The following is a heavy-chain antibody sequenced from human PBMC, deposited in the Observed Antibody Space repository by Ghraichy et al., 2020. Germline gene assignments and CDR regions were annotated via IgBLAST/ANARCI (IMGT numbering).Heavy chain of an antibody. D-gene: IGHD6-13*01. CDR2: ISSSGSTI. CDR3: AREGSVSWRYSTNYYYAMDV. V-gene: IGHV3-48*02. J-gene: IGHJ6*02. CDR1: GFTFSNFD. Sequence: GESLNISCSASGFTFSNFDMSLVRQAPGKGLEWVSHISSSGSTIYYADSVKGRFTISRDNAKNSLYLQMNSLRDEDTAVYYCAREGSVSWRYSTNYYYAMDVWGQGTTVTVSS.